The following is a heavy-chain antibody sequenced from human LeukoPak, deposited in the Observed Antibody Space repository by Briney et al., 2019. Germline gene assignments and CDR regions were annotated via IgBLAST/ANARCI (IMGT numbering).Heavy chain of an antibody. J-gene: IGHJ3*02. CDR3: ARGAPLADAFDI. CDR2: MNPNSGNT. CDR1: GYTFTSYD. V-gene: IGHV1-8*03. Sequence: ASVNVSCKASGYTFTSYDINWVRQATGQGLERMGWMNPNSGNTGYAQKFQGRVTITRNTSISTAYMELSSLRSEDTAVYYCARGAPLADAFDIWGQGTMVTVSS.